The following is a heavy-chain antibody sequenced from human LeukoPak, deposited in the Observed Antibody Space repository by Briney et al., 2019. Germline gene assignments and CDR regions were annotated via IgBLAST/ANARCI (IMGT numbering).Heavy chain of an antibody. Sequence: GGSLRLSCAASGFTFTTYWMTWVRQAPGKGLEWVSYISSSGSTIYYADSVKGRFTISRDNAKNSLYLQMNSLRAEDTAVYYCAELGITMIGGVWGKGTTVTISS. D-gene: IGHD3-10*02. V-gene: IGHV3-48*03. J-gene: IGHJ6*04. CDR1: GFTFTTYW. CDR2: ISSSGSTI. CDR3: AELGITMIGGV.